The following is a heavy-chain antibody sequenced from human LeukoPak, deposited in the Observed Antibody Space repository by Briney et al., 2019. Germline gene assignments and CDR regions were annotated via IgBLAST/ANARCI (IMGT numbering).Heavy chain of an antibody. CDR3: VRLTGSTGLDY. J-gene: IGHJ4*02. CDR1: GFPFSSYW. V-gene: IGHV3-7*01. D-gene: IGHD1-1*01. CDR2: IKQDGSDK. Sequence: GGSLRLSCAASGFPFSSYWMSWVRQAPGKGLEWVANIKQDGSDKYYVDSVKGRFTISRDNAKNSLYLQLNSLRVDDTAVYYCVRLTGSTGLDYWGQGSLVTVSS.